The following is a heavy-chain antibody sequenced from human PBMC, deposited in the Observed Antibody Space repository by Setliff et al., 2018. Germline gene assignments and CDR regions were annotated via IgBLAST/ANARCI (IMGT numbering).Heavy chain of an antibody. D-gene: IGHD3-10*01. CDR2: INTDTGNP. CDR3: GRASRFGTIVYRGDYYMDV. J-gene: IGHJ6*03. Sequence: VASVKVSCKASGYTFNNYAINWVRQAPGQGLEWMGWINTDTGNPTSAQGFTGRFVFSLDTSVSTAYLQISSLKAEDSAVYYCGRASRFGTIVYRGDYYMDVWGKGTTVTVSS. CDR1: GYTFNNYA. V-gene: IGHV7-4-1*02.